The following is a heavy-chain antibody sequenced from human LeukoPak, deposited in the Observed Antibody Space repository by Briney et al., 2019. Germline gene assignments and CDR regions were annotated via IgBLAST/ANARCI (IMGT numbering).Heavy chain of an antibody. Sequence: PGGSLRLSCAASGFTFSSYSMNWVRQAPGKGLVWVSRINSDGSSTSYADSVKGRFTISRDNAKNTLYLQMNSLRAEDTAVYYCARGRCSSTSCFPDYWGQGTLVTVSS. CDR3: ARGRCSSTSCFPDY. CDR1: GFTFSSYS. CDR2: INSDGSST. D-gene: IGHD2-2*01. J-gene: IGHJ4*02. V-gene: IGHV3-74*01.